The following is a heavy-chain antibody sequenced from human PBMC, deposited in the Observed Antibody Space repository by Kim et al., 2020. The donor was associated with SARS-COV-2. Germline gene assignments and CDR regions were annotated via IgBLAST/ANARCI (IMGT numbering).Heavy chain of an antibody. CDR2: ISWSGATI. D-gene: IGHD2-15*01. J-gene: IGHJ3*01. V-gene: IGHV3-9*01. Sequence: GGSLRLSCTASGFTFDDYAMHWVRQVPGKGLEWVSGISWSGATIGYADSVKGRFTISRDNAKNSLYLQMSSLRPEDTALYYCAKDIETVVVTSAFDVWGQGTMVTVSS. CDR1: GFTFDDYA. CDR3: AKDIETVVVTSAFDV.